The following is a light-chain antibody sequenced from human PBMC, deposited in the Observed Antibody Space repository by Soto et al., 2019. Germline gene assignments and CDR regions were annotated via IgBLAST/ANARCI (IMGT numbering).Light chain of an antibody. CDR2: EVS. V-gene: IGLV2-8*01. CDR3: ASYAGSDNVI. CDR1: SSGIGGFNF. Sequence: QSVLTQPPSASGSPGQSVTISCTGTSSGIGGFNFVSWYQQHPGKAPKLMIYEVSKRPSGVPDRFSGSKSANTASLTVSGLQTEDEADYYCASYAGSDNVIFGGGTKVTVL. J-gene: IGLJ2*01.